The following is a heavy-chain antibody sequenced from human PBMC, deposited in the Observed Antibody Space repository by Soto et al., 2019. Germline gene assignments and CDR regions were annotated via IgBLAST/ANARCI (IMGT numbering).Heavy chain of an antibody. Sequence: PSETLSLTCTVSGGSISSYYWSWIRQPPGKGLEWIGYIYYSGSTNYNPSLKSRVTISVDTSKNQFSLKLSSVTAADTAVYYCATATVTSYFDYWGQGTLVTVS. CDR2: IYYSGST. CDR3: ATATVTSYFDY. CDR1: GGSISSYY. V-gene: IGHV4-59*01. D-gene: IGHD4-17*01. J-gene: IGHJ4*02.